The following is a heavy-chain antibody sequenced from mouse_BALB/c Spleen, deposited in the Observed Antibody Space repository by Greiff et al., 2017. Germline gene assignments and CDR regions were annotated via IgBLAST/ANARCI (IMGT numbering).Heavy chain of an antibody. J-gene: IGHJ2*01. CDR2: IYPGSGST. V-gene: IGHV1S22*01. Sequence: LQQPGSELVRPGASVKLSCKASGYTFTSYWMHWVKQRPGQGLEWIGNIYPGSGSTNYDEKFKSKATLTVDTSSSTAYMQLSSLTSEDSAVYYCTRNYRYDGRNYCDYWGQGTTLTVSS. CDR3: TRNYRYDGRNYCDY. CDR1: GYTFTSYW. D-gene: IGHD2-14*01.